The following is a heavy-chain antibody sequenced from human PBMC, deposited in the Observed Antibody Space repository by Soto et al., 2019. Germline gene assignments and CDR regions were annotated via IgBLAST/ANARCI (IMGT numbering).Heavy chain of an antibody. CDR3: ARSLPTRYCSGGSCYSTYHNWFDP. V-gene: IGHV4-39*01. Sequence: GWIRQPPGKGLEWIGSIYYSGSTYYNPSLKSRVTISVDTSKNQFSLKLSSVTAADTAVYYCARSLPTRYCSGGSCYSTYHNWFDPWGQGTLVTVSS. J-gene: IGHJ5*02. D-gene: IGHD2-15*01. CDR2: IYYSGST.